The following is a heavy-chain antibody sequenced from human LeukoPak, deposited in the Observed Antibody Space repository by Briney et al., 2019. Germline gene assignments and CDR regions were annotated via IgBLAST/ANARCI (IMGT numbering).Heavy chain of an antibody. CDR3: ARAIDDYVYDY. CDR2: FDPEDGET. V-gene: IGHV1-24*01. J-gene: IGHJ4*02. CDR1: GYTLTELS. Sequence: ASVKVSCKVSGYTLTELSMHWVRQAPGKGLEWMGGFDPEDGETIYAQKFQGRVTMTRDTSISTAYMELSRLRSDDTAVYYCARAIDDYVYDYWGQGTLVTVSS. D-gene: IGHD3-16*01.